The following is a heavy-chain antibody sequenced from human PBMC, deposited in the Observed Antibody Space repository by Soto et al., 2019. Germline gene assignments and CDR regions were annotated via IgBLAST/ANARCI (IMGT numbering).Heavy chain of an antibody. J-gene: IGHJ6*02. CDR1: GGSVSSGSYY. CDR3: ARVGGVVADGMDV. Sequence: SETLSLTCTVSGGSVSSGSYYWSWIRQPPGKGLEWIGYIYYSGSTNYNPSLKSRVTISVDTSKNQFSLKLSSVTAADTAVYYCARVGGVVADGMDVWGQGTTVTVSS. D-gene: IGHD2-15*01. CDR2: IYYSGST. V-gene: IGHV4-61*01.